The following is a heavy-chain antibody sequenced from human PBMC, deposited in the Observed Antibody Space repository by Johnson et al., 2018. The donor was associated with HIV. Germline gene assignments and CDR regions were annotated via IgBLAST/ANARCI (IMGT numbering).Heavy chain of an antibody. D-gene: IGHD5-18*01. Sequence: QVQLVESGGGWVKPGGSLSLSCAASGFTFSDSYMNWIRQAPGKGLEWVSYISGSDGAIWYADSVKGRFTVSRDNAKNSFYLQMNSLRAGDTAVYYCARGRGVGRPIQKWLGAAFDIWGQGTMVTVSS. CDR3: ARGRGVGRPIQKWLGAAFDI. V-gene: IGHV3-11*04. J-gene: IGHJ3*02. CDR2: ISGSDGAI. CDR1: GFTFSDSY.